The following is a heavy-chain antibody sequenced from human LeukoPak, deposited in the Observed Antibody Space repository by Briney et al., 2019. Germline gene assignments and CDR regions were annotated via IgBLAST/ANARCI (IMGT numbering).Heavy chain of an antibody. CDR1: NYTFTNYG. V-gene: IGHV1-18*01. Sequence: ASVKVSCKASNYTFTNYGIMWVRQAPGQGLEWMGWISAYTGNTMFAQKHQGRVALTTDTSTTTAYMELRSLRSDDTAVYYCARDRGAHYYGSGFDWFDPWGQGTLVTVSS. CDR3: ARDRGAHYYGSGFDWFDP. D-gene: IGHD3-10*01. CDR2: ISAYTGNT. J-gene: IGHJ5*02.